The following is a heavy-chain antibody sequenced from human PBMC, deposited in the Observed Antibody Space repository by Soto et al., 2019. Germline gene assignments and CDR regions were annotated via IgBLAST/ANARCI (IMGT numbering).Heavy chain of an antibody. V-gene: IGHV4-34*01. CDR3: ASSADRNWFDP. CDR2: INHSGST. J-gene: IGHJ5*02. Sequence: SETLSLTCAVEGGSFSGYYWSWIRQPPGKGLEWIGEINHSGSTNYNPSLKSRVTISVDTSKNQFSLKLSSVTAADTAVYYCASSADRNWFDPWGQGTLVTVSS. CDR1: GGSFSGYY.